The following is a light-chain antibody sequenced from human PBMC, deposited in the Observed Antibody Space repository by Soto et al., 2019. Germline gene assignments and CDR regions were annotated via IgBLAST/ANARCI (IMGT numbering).Light chain of an antibody. J-gene: IGKJ3*01. CDR2: DAS. Sequence: EIGLTQSPGTLSLSPGERATLSCRASQSVSSRYLAWYQQKPGQAPRLLIYDASYRAPGIPDRFSGSGSGTDFTLTISRLEPEEFAVYYCQQYGSSYTFGPGTKVYIK. CDR1: QSVSSRY. V-gene: IGKV3-20*01. CDR3: QQYGSSYT.